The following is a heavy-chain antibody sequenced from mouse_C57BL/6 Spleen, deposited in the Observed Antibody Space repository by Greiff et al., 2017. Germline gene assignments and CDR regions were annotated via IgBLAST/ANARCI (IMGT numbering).Heavy chain of an antibody. J-gene: IGHJ4*01. V-gene: IGHV1-81*01. Sequence: VQLVESGAELARPGASVKLSCKASGYTFTSYGISWVKQRTGQGLEWIGEIYPRSGNTYYNEKFKGKATLTADKSSSTAYMELRSLTSEDSAVYFCARAGITTVVADYWGQGTSVTVSS. CDR2: IYPRSGNT. CDR1: GYTFTSYG. D-gene: IGHD1-1*01. CDR3: ARAGITTVVADY.